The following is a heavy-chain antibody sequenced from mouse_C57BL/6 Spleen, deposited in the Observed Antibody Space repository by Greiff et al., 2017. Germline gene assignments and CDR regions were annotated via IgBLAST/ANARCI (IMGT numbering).Heavy chain of an antibody. Sequence: EVQLQQSGPGMVKPSQSLSLTCTVTGYSITSGYDWHWIRHFPGNKLEWMGYISYSGSTNYNPSLKSRISITHDTSKNHFFLKLNSVTTEDTATYYCARYQNDYDLPWFAYWGQGTLVTVSA. D-gene: IGHD2-4*01. J-gene: IGHJ3*01. CDR2: ISYSGST. CDR3: ARYQNDYDLPWFAY. CDR1: GYSITSGYD. V-gene: IGHV3-1*01.